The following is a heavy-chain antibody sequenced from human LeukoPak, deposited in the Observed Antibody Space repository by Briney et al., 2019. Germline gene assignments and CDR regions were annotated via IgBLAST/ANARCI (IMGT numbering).Heavy chain of an antibody. CDR2: IYYSGST. D-gene: IGHD1-1*01. J-gene: IGHJ6*03. CDR1: GGSISSYY. Sequence: SSETLSLTCTVSGGSISSYYWSWIRQPPGRRLEWIRYIYYSGSTNYNPSLKSRVTISVDTSKNQFSLKLSSVTAADTAVYYCARETTGSYYHYYYMDVWGKGTTVTVSS. CDR3: ARETTGSYYHYYYMDV. V-gene: IGHV4-59*01.